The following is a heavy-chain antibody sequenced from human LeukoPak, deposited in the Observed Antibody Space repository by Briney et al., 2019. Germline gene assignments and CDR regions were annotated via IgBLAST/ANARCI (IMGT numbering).Heavy chain of an antibody. CDR1: GFTFSSYV. CDR3: ARDETAMVSYFDY. Sequence: GGSLRLSCAASGFTFSSYVMHWVRQAPGKGLEWVAIISYDGSNEYYADSVKGRFTISRDNSKNTLYLQMNSLRAEDTAVYYCARDETAMVSYFDYWGQGTLVTVSS. J-gene: IGHJ4*02. D-gene: IGHD5-18*01. CDR2: ISYDGSNE. V-gene: IGHV3-30*04.